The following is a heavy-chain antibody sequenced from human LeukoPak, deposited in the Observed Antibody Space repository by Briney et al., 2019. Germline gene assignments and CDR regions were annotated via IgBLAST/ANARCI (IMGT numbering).Heavy chain of an antibody. CDR3: AKGKYGDSPFDY. Sequence: GSLRLSCAASGFTFDDYTMHWVRQAPGKGLEWVSLISWDGGSTYYADSVKGRFTISRDNSKNSLYLQMNSLRTEDTALYYCAKGKYGDSPFDYWGQGTLVTVSS. V-gene: IGHV3-43*01. CDR1: GFTFDDYT. D-gene: IGHD4-17*01. J-gene: IGHJ4*02. CDR2: ISWDGGST.